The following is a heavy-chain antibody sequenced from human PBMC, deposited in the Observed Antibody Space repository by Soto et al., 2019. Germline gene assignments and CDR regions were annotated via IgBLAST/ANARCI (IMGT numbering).Heavy chain of an antibody. V-gene: IGHV1-24*01. J-gene: IGHJ4*02. Sequence: ASVKVSCKVSGYTLTELSMHWVRQAPGKGLEWMGGFDPEDGETIYAQKFQGRVTMTEDTSTDTAYMELSSLRSEDTAVYYCATAPLGYCSSASCQPRGDYWGQGTLVTVSS. CDR1: GYTLTELS. D-gene: IGHD2-2*03. CDR2: FDPEDGET. CDR3: ATAPLGYCSSASCQPRGDY.